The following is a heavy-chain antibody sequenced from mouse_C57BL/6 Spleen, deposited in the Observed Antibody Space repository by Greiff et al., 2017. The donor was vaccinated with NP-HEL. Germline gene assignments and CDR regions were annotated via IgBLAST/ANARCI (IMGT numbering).Heavy chain of an antibody. V-gene: IGHV5-17*01. CDR3: ARSLDYYGSSTFAY. D-gene: IGHD1-1*01. Sequence: DVKLVESGGGLVKPGGSLKLSCAASGFTFSDYGMHWVRQAPEKGLEWVAYISSGSSTIYYADTVKGRFTISRDNAKNTLFLQMTSLRSEDTAMYYCARSLDYYGSSTFAYWGQGTLVTVSA. J-gene: IGHJ3*01. CDR1: GFTFSDYG. CDR2: ISSGSSTI.